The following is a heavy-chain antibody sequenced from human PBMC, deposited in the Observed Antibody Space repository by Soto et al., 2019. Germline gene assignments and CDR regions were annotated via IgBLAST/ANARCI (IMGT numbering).Heavy chain of an antibody. CDR1: GLPVSTNH. D-gene: IGHD2-21*01. J-gene: IGHJ4*02. CDR3: ARQWSPYSNSWGREIQWPLDY. CDR2: LYRVGTT. V-gene: IGHV3-53*01. Sequence: GGSLRLSCAASGLPVSTNHMSWVRQAPGRGLEWVSILYRVGTTYSADSVKGRFTISRDSSKNTLYLQMNSLRAEDTATYYCARQWSPYSNSWGREIQWPLDYWGQGTPVTVSS.